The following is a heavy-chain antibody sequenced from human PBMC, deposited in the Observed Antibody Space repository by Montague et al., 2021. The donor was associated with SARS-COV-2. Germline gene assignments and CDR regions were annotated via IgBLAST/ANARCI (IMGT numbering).Heavy chain of an antibody. V-gene: IGHV4-59*08. Sequence: SETLSLTCTVSGVSISSYYWTWIRQPPGKGLEWIGFIYYSGSTNYNPSLKSRVTISVDTSKNQFSLKLSSVTAADTAVYYCAKQAYTRYCTCTNCFWAGFDIWGQGTMVTVSS. CDR3: AKQAYTRYCTCTNCFWAGFDI. D-gene: IGHD2-2*01. CDR1: GVSISSYY. CDR2: IYYSGST. J-gene: IGHJ3*02.